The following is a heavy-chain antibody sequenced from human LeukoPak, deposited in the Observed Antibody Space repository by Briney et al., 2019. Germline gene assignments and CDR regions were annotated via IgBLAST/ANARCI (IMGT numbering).Heavy chain of an antibody. D-gene: IGHD6-13*01. V-gene: IGHV3-30*18. Sequence: GGSLRLSCAASGFTFSSYGMHWVRQAPGKGLEWVAVISYDGSNKYYADSVKGRFTISRDNSKNTLYLQMNSLRAEDTAVYYCAKGTGYSSSWYVKTFDYWGQGTLVPVSS. CDR2: ISYDGSNK. CDR1: GFTFSSYG. J-gene: IGHJ4*02. CDR3: AKGTGYSSSWYVKTFDY.